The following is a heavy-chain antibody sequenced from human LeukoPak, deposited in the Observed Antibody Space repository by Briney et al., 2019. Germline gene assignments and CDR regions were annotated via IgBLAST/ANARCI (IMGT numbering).Heavy chain of an antibody. D-gene: IGHD6-19*01. Sequence: PETLSLTCTVSGGSISSYYWSWIRQPAGKGLEWIGRIYTSGSTNYNPSLKSRVTMSVDTSKNQFSLKLSSVTAADTAVYYCARAGLAVAGTASYWYFDLWGRGTLVTAFS. CDR3: ARAGLAVAGTASYWYFDL. CDR1: GGSISSYY. CDR2: IYTSGST. V-gene: IGHV4-4*07. J-gene: IGHJ2*01.